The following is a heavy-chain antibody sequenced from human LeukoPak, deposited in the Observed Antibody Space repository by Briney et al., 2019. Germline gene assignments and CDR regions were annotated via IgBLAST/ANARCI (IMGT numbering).Heavy chain of an antibody. V-gene: IGHV3-23*01. Sequence: GGSLRLSCAASGFTFRSYAMTWVRQAPGKGLQWVLGVSGSGTSTYYADPVRGRFTISSDNSKNTLYPQMNSLRAEDTAVYYCAKLGGHYSYYAMDVWGKGTTVTVSS. CDR2: VSGSGTST. J-gene: IGHJ6*04. CDR1: GFTFRSYA. D-gene: IGHD4-23*01. CDR3: AKLGGHYSYYAMDV.